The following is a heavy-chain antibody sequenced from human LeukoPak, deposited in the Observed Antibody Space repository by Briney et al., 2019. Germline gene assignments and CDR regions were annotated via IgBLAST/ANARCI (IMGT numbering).Heavy chain of an antibody. CDR3: ARGPRYYYDSSGPFDY. Sequence: ASVKVSCKASGYTFTGYYMHWVRQAPGHGLEWMGWINPNSGVTNYAQKFQGRVTMTRDTSISTAYMELSRLRSDDTAVYFCARGPRYYYDSSGPFDYWGQGTLVTVSS. CDR2: INPNSGVT. CDR1: GYTFTGYY. J-gene: IGHJ4*02. D-gene: IGHD3-22*01. V-gene: IGHV1-2*02.